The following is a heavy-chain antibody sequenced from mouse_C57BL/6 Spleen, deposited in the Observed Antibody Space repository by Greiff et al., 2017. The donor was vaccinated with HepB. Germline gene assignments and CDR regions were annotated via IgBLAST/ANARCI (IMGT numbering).Heavy chain of an antibody. CDR2: IYPGSGST. D-gene: IGHD2-4*01. J-gene: IGHJ4*01. Sequence: QVQLQQPGAELVKPGASVKMSCKASGYTFTSYWITWVKQRPGQGLEWIGDIYPGSGSTNYNEKFKSKATLTVDTSSSTAYMQLSSLTSEDSVVYYCARDNDYDEYYYAMDYWGQGTSVTVSS. V-gene: IGHV1-55*01. CDR1: GYTFTSYW. CDR3: ARDNDYDEYYYAMDY.